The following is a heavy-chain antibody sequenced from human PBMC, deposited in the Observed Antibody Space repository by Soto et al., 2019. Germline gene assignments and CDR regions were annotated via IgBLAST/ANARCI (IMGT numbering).Heavy chain of an antibody. Sequence: PSETLSLTCTVSGGSISSSSYYWGWIRQPPGKGLEWIGSIYYSGSTYYNPSLKSRVTISVDTSKNQFSLKLSSVTAADTAVYYCATLYSRSWYCYFDYWGQGTLVTVSS. J-gene: IGHJ4*02. D-gene: IGHD6-13*01. CDR1: GGSISSSSYY. V-gene: IGHV4-39*01. CDR2: IYYSGST. CDR3: ATLYSRSWYCYFDY.